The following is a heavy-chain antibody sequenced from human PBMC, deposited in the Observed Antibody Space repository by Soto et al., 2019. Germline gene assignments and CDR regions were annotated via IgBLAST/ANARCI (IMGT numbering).Heavy chain of an antibody. D-gene: IGHD3-10*01. V-gene: IGHV4-34*01. J-gene: IGHJ6*02. Sequence: PSETLSLTCAVYGGSFSGYYWRWIRQPPGKGLEWIGEINHSGSTNYNPSLKSRVTISVDTSKNQFSLKLSSVTAADTAVYYCARAYGSGSYTTSGGMDVWGQGTTVT. CDR2: INHSGST. CDR1: GGSFSGYY. CDR3: ARAYGSGSYTTSGGMDV.